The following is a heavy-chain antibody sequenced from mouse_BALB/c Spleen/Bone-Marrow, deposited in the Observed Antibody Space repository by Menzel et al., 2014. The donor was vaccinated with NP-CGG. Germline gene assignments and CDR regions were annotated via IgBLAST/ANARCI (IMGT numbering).Heavy chain of an antibody. Sequence: VQLQQSGPELVKPGALVKISCKASGFTFRSYDINWVKRRPGQGLEWIGWIYPGDGSTKYNEKFKGKATLTADKSSSTAYMQLSSLTSDNSAVYFCARSGDSPGYGFAYWGQGTLVTVSA. CDR1: GFTFRSYD. J-gene: IGHJ3*01. V-gene: IGHV1S56*01. D-gene: IGHD3-2*01. CDR2: IYPGDGST. CDR3: ARSGDSPGYGFAY.